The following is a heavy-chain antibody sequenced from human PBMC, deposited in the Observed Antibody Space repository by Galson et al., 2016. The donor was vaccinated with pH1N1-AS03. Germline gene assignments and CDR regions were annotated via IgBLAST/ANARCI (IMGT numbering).Heavy chain of an antibody. V-gene: IGHV4-59*01. Sequence: TLSLTCTVSSGSISSYSWNWIRQPPGKGLEWIGSIYSIGGTNYNPSLESRITISVETSKNQFSLKLRSVTAADTAVYYCVRATAVGPPYFDYWGQGTVATVSS. CDR3: VRATAVGPPYFDY. J-gene: IGHJ4*02. CDR1: SGSISSYS. CDR2: IYSIGGT. D-gene: IGHD6-13*01.